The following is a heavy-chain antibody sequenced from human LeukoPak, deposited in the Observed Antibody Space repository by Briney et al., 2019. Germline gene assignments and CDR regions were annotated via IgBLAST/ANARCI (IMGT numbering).Heavy chain of an antibody. CDR1: GYTFPSYG. CDR2: ISAYNGNT. D-gene: IGHD6-13*01. CDR3: AREAPYSRPDY. Sequence: ASVKVSCQASGYTFPSYGISWVRQAPGQGLAWMGWISAYNGNTNYAQKLQGRVTMTTDTSTSTASMELRSRRSDDTAVYYCAREAPYSRPDYWGQGTLVTVSS. J-gene: IGHJ4*02. V-gene: IGHV1-18*01.